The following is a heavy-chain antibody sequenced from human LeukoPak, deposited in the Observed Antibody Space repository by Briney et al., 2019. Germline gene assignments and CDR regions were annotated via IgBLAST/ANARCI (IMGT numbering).Heavy chain of an antibody. CDR2: IKKDGSEK. CDR1: GFTFSSYW. D-gene: IGHD3-10*01. J-gene: IGHJ4*02. Sequence: GGSLRLSCAASGFTFSSYWMSWVRQAPGKGLEWVANIKKDGSEKYYVDSVKGRFTISRDNAKNSLYLQMNSLRAEDTAVYYCARLLPPYYGSGSYGVDYWGQGTLVTVSS. V-gene: IGHV3-7*01. CDR3: ARLLPPYYGSGSYGVDY.